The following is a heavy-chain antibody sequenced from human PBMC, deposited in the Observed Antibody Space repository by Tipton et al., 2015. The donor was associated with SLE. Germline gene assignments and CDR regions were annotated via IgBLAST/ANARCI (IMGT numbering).Heavy chain of an antibody. J-gene: IGHJ4*02. Sequence: SLRLSCAASGFTFSDYYMSWIRQAPGKGLEWVAYISSSGSYTNYADSVKGRFTISRDNAKNSLYLQMSSLKTEDTAMYYCTTDSAMVDATDYWGQGTLVTVSS. D-gene: IGHD5-18*01. CDR3: TTDSAMVDATDY. V-gene: IGHV3-11*03. CDR2: ISSSGSYT. CDR1: GFTFSDYY.